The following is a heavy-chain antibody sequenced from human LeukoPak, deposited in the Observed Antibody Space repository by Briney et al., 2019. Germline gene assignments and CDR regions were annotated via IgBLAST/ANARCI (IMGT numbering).Heavy chain of an antibody. J-gene: IGHJ4*02. D-gene: IGHD2-15*01. CDR1: GFSFSNYW. V-gene: IGHV3-7*01. Sequence: GGSLRLSCEGSGFSFSNYWMSWVRQAPGKGLEWVAHTHEHGSDKYYVDSVKGRFTISRDNAKNSLYLQMGSLRAEDTAIFYCTSWRSCSSDNCQFNYWGQGTLVTVSS. CDR2: THEHGSDK. CDR3: TSWRSCSSDNCQFNY.